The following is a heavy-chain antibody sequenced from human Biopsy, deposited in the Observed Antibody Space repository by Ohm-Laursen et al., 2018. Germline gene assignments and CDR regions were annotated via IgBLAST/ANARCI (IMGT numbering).Heavy chain of an antibody. CDR1: GSFISTYY. CDR2: IYNTGST. J-gene: IGHJ3*02. V-gene: IGHV4-4*07. Sequence: SDTLSLTCTVSGSFISTYYWNWNRQPAGKALEWIGRIYNTGSTNYNPSLQSRVTMSVDTSKNQFSLKMSSVTAADTAVYYCARDLPYYENSGYGAFDMWGQGTMVTVSS. CDR3: ARDLPYYENSGYGAFDM. D-gene: IGHD3-22*01.